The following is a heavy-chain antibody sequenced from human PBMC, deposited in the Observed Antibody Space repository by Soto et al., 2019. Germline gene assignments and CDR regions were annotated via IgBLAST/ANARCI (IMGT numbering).Heavy chain of an antibody. CDR2: INSDGTTT. Sequence: EVQLVESGGGLVQPGGSLRLSCAASGFTFSNDWMHWVRQAPGKGLVWVSRINSDGTTTNYADSVKGRFTISRDNAKNTLYLQMSSLRAEDTAIYYCAVARTSRRNWFDPWGQGTLVTVSS. CDR1: GFTFSNDW. CDR3: AVARTSRRNWFDP. J-gene: IGHJ5*02. D-gene: IGHD6-6*01. V-gene: IGHV3-74*01.